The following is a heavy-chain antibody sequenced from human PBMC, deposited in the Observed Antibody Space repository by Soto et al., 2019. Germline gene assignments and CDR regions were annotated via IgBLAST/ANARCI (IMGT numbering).Heavy chain of an antibody. CDR2: ISPSSTYI. J-gene: IGHJ4*02. Sequence: EVQLVESGGGLVKPGGSLRLSCAASGFTFNTYSMNWVRQAPGKGLEWVSSISPSSTYIYYADSVKGRFTVSRDNANKSLYLQMNSPRAEDTGVYYCARAASSGWYEADYFDCWGQGTLVPVSS. V-gene: IGHV3-21*01. CDR3: ARAASSGWYEADYFDC. D-gene: IGHD6-19*01. CDR1: GFTFNTYS.